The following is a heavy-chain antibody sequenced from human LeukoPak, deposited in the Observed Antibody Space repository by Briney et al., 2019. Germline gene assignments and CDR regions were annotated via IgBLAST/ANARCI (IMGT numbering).Heavy chain of an antibody. V-gene: IGHV3-13*01. Sequence: GGSLRLSCAASGFTFSSYDMHWVRQATGKGLEWVSAIGTAGDTYYPGSVKGRFTISRENAKNSLYLQMNSLRAGDTAVYYCARETNYYGMDVWGQGTTVTVFS. J-gene: IGHJ6*02. CDR1: GFTFSSYD. CDR3: ARETNYYGMDV. CDR2: IGTAGDT.